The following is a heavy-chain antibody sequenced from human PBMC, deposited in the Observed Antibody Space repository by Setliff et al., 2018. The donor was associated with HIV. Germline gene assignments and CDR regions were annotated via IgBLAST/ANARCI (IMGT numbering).Heavy chain of an antibody. V-gene: IGHV1-3*03. J-gene: IGHJ6*03. CDR1: GYTFTNYA. Sequence: GASVKVSCKASGYTFTNYAMHWVRQAPGQRLEWMGWINAGNGNTKYSQEFQGRITITRDTSASTAYMELSSLRSEDMAVYYCAREKGDSSGRPYYYYYYYMDVWGKGTTVTVSS. CDR2: INAGNGNT. D-gene: IGHD6-19*01. CDR3: AREKGDSSGRPYYYYYYYMDV.